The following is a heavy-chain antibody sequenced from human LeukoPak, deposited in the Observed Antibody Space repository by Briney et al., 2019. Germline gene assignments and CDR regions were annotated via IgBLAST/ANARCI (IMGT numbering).Heavy chain of an antibody. Sequence: PGRSLRLSCAASGFTFSSYGMHWVRQAPGKGLEWVAVIWYDGSNKYYADSVKGRFTISRDNSKNTLYLQMNSLRAEDTAVYYCAKDSTPYYYDSSGYYNYFDYWGQGTLVTVSS. CDR2: IWYDGSNK. CDR3: AKDSTPYYYDSSGYYNYFDY. J-gene: IGHJ4*02. D-gene: IGHD3-22*01. CDR1: GFTFSSYG. V-gene: IGHV3-33*06.